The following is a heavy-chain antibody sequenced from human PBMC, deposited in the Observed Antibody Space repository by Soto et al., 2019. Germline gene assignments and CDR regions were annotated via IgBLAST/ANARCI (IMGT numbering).Heavy chain of an antibody. D-gene: IGHD3-10*01. J-gene: IGHJ4*02. CDR1: GYTFISHG. CDR3: GRDISDGSGTSYGY. CDR2: IRSLTGST. V-gene: IGHV1-18*01. Sequence: QVQLVQSGPEVKKPGASVKVSCKASGYTFISHGISWVRQAPGQGLEWMGRIRSLTGSTNYAQALQGRVTMTTVTSTSTAYMELRSLTSDDTAVYYCGRDISDGSGTSYGYWGQGTLVTVSS.